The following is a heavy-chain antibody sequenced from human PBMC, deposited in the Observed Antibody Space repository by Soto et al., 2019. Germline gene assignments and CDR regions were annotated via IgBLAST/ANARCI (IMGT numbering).Heavy chain of an antibody. V-gene: IGHV3-30*18. Sequence: QVQLVESGGGVVQPGRSLRLSCAASGFTFSSYGMHWVRQAPGKGLEWVASISYDGSNKYYADSVKGRFTISRDNSKNTLDLQMNSLRVEDTAVYYCAKWIHSGGVYWGQGTLVTVSS. CDR3: AKWIHSGGVY. D-gene: IGHD2-2*03. CDR1: GFTFSSYG. J-gene: IGHJ4*02. CDR2: ISYDGSNK.